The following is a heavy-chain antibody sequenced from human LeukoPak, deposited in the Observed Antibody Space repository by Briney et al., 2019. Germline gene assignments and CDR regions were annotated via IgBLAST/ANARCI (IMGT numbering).Heavy chain of an antibody. CDR2: IYYDGTT. Sequence: PSETLSLTCTVSDDSISSNNYYWGWIRQPPGKGLEWIGSIYYDGTTYYNPSLKSRVTILVDSSKNQFSLKVSSVTAADTAVYYCGRDPAWRTNSGNYGWRFDPWGQGTLVTVSS. CDR3: GRDPAWRTNSGNYGWRFDP. CDR1: DDSISSNNYY. D-gene: IGHD1-26*01. V-gene: IGHV4-39*07. J-gene: IGHJ5*02.